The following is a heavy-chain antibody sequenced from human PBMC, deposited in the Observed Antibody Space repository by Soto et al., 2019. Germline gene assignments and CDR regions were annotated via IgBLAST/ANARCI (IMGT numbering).Heavy chain of an antibody. J-gene: IGHJ4*02. V-gene: IGHV3-30*18. D-gene: IGHD6-13*01. CDR2: ISYDGSNK. Sequence: QVQLVESGGGVVQPGRSLRLSCAASGFTFSSYVMHWVRQAPGKGLEWVAVISYDGSNKYYADSVKGRFTISRDNSKNTLYLQMNSLRAEDTAVYYCAKDSAAEPYYFDYWGQGTLVTVSS. CDR3: AKDSAAEPYYFDY. CDR1: GFTFSSYV.